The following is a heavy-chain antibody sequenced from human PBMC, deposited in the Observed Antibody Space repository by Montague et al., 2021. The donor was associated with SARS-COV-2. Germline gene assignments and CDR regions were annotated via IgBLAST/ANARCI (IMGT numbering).Heavy chain of an antibody. V-gene: IGHV4-39*07. CDR2: IYYSGST. CDR1: GGSISSSSYY. CDR3: ARGYGDYGSGYYYGMDV. J-gene: IGHJ6*02. Sequence: SETLSLTCTVSGGSISSSSYYWGWTRQPPGKGLEWIGSIYYSGSTYYNPSLKSRVTISVDTSKNQFSLKLSSVTAADTAVYYCARGYGDYGSGYYYGMDVWGQGTTVTVSS. D-gene: IGHD4-17*01.